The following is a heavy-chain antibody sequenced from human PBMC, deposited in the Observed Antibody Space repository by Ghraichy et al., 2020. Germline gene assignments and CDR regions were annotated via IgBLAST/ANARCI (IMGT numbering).Heavy chain of an antibody. CDR3: ARAGSGYDYFRLNSAPWFDP. CDR1: GGTFSSYA. CDR2: IIPIFGTA. Sequence: SVKVSCKASGGTFSSYAISWVRQAPGQGLEWMGGIIPIFGTANYAQKFQGRVTITANESTSTAYMELSSLRSEDTAVYYCARAGSGYDYFRLNSAPWFDPWGQGTLVTVSS. D-gene: IGHD5-12*01. J-gene: IGHJ5*02. V-gene: IGHV1-69*13.